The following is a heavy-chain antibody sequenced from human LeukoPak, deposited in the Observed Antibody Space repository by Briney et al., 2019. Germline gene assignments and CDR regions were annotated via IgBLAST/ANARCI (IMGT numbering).Heavy chain of an antibody. CDR3: VSFYETY. CDR2: VNSDGSWT. V-gene: IGHV3-74*01. Sequence: GGSLRLSCAASGNYWMHWVRQAPGKGLVWVSHVNSDGSWTTYADSVKGRFTISKDNAKNTVYLQMNNLRAEDMAVYYCVSFYETYWGRGTLVTVSS. J-gene: IGHJ4*02. D-gene: IGHD2-2*01. CDR1: GNYW.